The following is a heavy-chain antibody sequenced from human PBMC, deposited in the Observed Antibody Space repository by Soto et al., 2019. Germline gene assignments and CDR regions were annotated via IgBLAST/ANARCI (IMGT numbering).Heavy chain of an antibody. J-gene: IGHJ6*02. V-gene: IGHV1-18*04. D-gene: IGHD2-15*01. CDR2: ISAYNGNT. CDR1: GYTFTSYG. Sequence: ASVKVSCKASGYTFTSYGISWVRQAPGQGLGWMGWISAYNGNTNYAQKLQGRVTMTTDTSTSTAYMELRSLRSDDTAVYYCARDWGLGAWDIVESSGISYYYYYGMDVWGQGTTVTVSS. CDR3: ARDWGLGAWDIVESSGISYYYYYGMDV.